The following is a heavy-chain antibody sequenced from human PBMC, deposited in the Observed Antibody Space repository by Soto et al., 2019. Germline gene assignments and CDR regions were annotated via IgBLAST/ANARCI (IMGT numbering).Heavy chain of an antibody. CDR3: APLSVSLSGPYGIHV. V-gene: IGHV4-39*01. Sequence: SETLSRTCSVCGYAVTISDYYWPLLRQHRGKGLEWMGSMFYGGLTYYNPTLQRRVTLSVDTSKSQFSVRLNSVTAADTAVYYCAPLSVSLSGPYGIHVWGQGTTVSVSS. CDR1: GYAVTISDYY. CDR2: MFYGGLT. D-gene: IGHD2-15*01. J-gene: IGHJ6*02.